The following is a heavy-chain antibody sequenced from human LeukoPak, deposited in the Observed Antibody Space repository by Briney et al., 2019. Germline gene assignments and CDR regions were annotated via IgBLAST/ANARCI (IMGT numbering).Heavy chain of an antibody. J-gene: IGHJ6*03. Sequence: ASVKVSCKASGYTFTAYHMHWVRQAPGQGLEWMGWINPDSGGPNYAQKFQGRVTLTTDESTSTAYMELSSLRSEDTAVYYCARGTVTPYYYYYMDVWGKGTTVTVSS. V-gene: IGHV1-2*02. D-gene: IGHD4-11*01. CDR1: GYTFTAYH. CDR3: ARGTVTPYYYYYMDV. CDR2: INPDSGGP.